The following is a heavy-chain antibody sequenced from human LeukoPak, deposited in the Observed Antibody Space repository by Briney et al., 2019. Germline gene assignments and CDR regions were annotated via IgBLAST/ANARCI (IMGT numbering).Heavy chain of an antibody. J-gene: IGHJ4*02. Sequence: GGSLRLSCAGSGSTFSSYSMNWVRQAPGKGLQWVSSISRSSSYIYYADSVKGRFTISRDNARNSLYLQMNSLRAEDTAVYYCARAPPGRDLLGGFDFWGQGIRVTVSS. V-gene: IGHV3-21*01. CDR1: GSTFSSYS. D-gene: IGHD2-15*01. CDR3: ARAPPGRDLLGGFDF. CDR2: ISRSSSYI.